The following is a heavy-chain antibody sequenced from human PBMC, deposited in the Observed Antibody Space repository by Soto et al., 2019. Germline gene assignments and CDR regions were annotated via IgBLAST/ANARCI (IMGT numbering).Heavy chain of an antibody. J-gene: IGHJ3*02. D-gene: IGHD3-22*01. Sequence: PVESLKISCNGSGYSFTSYWIGWVRQMPGKGLEWMGIIYPGDSDTRYSPSFQGQVTISADKSISTAYLQWSSLKASDTAMYYCARPWNDGSGRDAFDIWGQGTMVTVSS. CDR1: GYSFTSYW. V-gene: IGHV5-51*01. CDR2: IYPGDSDT. CDR3: ARPWNDGSGRDAFDI.